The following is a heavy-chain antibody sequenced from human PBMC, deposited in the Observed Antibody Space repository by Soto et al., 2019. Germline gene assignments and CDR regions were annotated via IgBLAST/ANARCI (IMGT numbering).Heavy chain of an antibody. CDR3: ARERTGTTSMDV. V-gene: IGHV1-8*01. Sequence: QVQLVQSGAEVKKPGASVKVSCKASGYTFTSYDINWVRQATGQGLEWMGWMNPNSGNTGYAQKFRGRVAMTRNTSISTAYMELSSLRSEDTAVYYCARERTGTTSMDVWGQGTTVTVSS. CDR2: MNPNSGNT. D-gene: IGHD1-1*01. CDR1: GYTFTSYD. J-gene: IGHJ6*02.